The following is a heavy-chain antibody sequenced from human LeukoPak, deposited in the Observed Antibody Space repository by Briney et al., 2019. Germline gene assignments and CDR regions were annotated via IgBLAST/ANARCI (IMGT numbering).Heavy chain of an antibody. CDR2: ISHAGDT. CDR3: GRGEVGEFDH. CDR1: GYSITRGYN. Sequence: PSETLSLTCSVSGYSITRGYNWGWVRQSPGKGLEWIASISHAGDTYYNPSLKSRDTISVDTSKNHFSLNLASVTAPDTAVYFCGRGEVGEFDHWGQGTLVTVSS. D-gene: IGHD1-26*01. J-gene: IGHJ4*02. V-gene: IGHV4-38-2*02.